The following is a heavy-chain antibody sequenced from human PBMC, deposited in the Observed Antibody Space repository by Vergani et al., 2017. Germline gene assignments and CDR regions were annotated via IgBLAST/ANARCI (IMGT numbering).Heavy chain of an antibody. D-gene: IGHD1-14*01. CDR3: ATHLRLLHNRFEP. Sequence: QVQLVESGGGVVQPGRSLRLSCAASGFTFNQSGMHWVRQAPSKGLEWVAVTWYDGNNKQYADSVKGRFTISRDNSKSTMYLQMNSLRDEDTGVYYCATHLRLLHNRFEPWGQRTVVTVSS. V-gene: IGHV3-33*01. J-gene: IGHJ5*02. CDR2: TWYDGNNK. CDR1: GFTFNQSG.